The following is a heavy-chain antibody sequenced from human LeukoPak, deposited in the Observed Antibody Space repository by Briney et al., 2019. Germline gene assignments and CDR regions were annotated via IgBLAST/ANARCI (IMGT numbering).Heavy chain of an antibody. CDR3: AKDSAGGYYDILTGYFD. V-gene: IGHV3-9*01. CDR2: ISWNSGSI. J-gene: IGHJ4*02. CDR1: GFTFDDYA. D-gene: IGHD3-9*01. Sequence: GGSLRLSCAASGFTFDDYAMHWVRQAPGKGLEWVSGISWNSGSIGYADSVKGRFTISRDNAKNSLYLQMNSLRAEDTALYYCAKDSAGGYYDILTGYFDWGQGTLVTVSS.